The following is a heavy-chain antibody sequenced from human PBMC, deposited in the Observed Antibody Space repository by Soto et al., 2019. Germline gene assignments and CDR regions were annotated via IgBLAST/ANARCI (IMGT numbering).Heavy chain of an antibody. V-gene: IGHV5-51*01. CDR3: ARLDRGSSSGYRDYYYYYGMDV. J-gene: IGHJ6*02. Sequence: PGESLKISCKGSGHSFTNYWIGWVRQMPGKGLEWMGIIFPGDSDTRYSPSFQGQVTISADRSSSTAYLQWSSLKASDTAMYYCARLDRGSSSGYRDYYYYYGMDVWGQGTTVTVSS. D-gene: IGHD3-22*01. CDR2: IFPGDSDT. CDR1: GHSFTNYW.